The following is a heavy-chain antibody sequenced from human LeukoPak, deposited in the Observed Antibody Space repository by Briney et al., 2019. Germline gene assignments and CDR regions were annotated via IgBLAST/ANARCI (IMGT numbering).Heavy chain of an antibody. CDR2: INPNIGVT. D-gene: IGHD4-17*01. J-gene: IGHJ4*02. CDR3: ALRRQSGAFFDF. V-gene: IGHV1-2*02. Sequence: ASVKVSCKASGSNFIVYSIHWVRRVPRQGLEWMAWINPNIGVTNYAPKFQGRVSLTRDTSIRTAYMELSSLRSDDTAVYYCALRRQSGAFFDFWAQGTLITVSS. CDR1: GSNFIVYS.